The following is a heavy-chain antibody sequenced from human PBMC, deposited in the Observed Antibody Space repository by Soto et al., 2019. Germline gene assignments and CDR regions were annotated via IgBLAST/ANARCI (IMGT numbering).Heavy chain of an antibody. Sequence: GGSLRLSCAASGFTFSSYAMHWVRQAPDKGLEWVALISYDGSNQYYADSVKGRFTISRDNSKNTLFLQMNSLRADDTAVYYCAKDQASGQGSFDSWGQGTLVTVSS. CDR3: AKDQASGQGSFDS. CDR2: ISYDGSNQ. CDR1: GFTFSSYA. J-gene: IGHJ4*02. V-gene: IGHV3-30*18.